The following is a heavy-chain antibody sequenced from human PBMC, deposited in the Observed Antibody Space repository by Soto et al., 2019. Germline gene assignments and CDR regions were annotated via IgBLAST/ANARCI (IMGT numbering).Heavy chain of an antibody. CDR2: ISYDGSNK. D-gene: IGHD5-12*01. V-gene: IGHV3-30*18. CDR1: GSTFSSYG. Sequence: GGSLRLSCAASGSTFSSYGMHWVRQAPGKGLEWVAVISYDGSNKYYADSVKGRFTISRDNSKNTLYLQMNSLRAEDTAVYYCAKDQDGYDRAFDYWGQGTLVTVSS. CDR3: AKDQDGYDRAFDY. J-gene: IGHJ4*02.